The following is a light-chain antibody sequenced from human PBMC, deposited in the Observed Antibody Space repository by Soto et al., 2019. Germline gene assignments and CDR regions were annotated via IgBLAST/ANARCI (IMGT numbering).Light chain of an antibody. V-gene: IGKV3-15*01. CDR1: QTILSN. J-gene: IGKJ5*01. CDR2: GAS. CDR3: QQYYDWPIT. Sequence: EIVMTQSPATLSVSPGERATLSCRASQTILSNLAWYQQKPGQAPRLLIYGASTRATGIPARFSGSASGTEFTLTISSLQSEDFAVYYCQQYYDWPITFGQGTRLEIK.